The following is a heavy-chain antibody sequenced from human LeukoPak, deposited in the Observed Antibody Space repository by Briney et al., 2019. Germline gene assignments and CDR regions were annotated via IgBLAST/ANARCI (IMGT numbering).Heavy chain of an antibody. Sequence: GGSLRISCAASGFTFSSYYMYWVRQAPGKGLVWVSRISIDGRSTAYADSVKGRFTISRDNAKNTLYLQMNSLRAEDTAVYYCVRYNWNSGVYWGQGTLVTVSS. CDR2: ISIDGRST. CDR1: GFTFSSYY. D-gene: IGHD1-1*01. J-gene: IGHJ4*02. CDR3: VRYNWNSGVY. V-gene: IGHV3-74*01.